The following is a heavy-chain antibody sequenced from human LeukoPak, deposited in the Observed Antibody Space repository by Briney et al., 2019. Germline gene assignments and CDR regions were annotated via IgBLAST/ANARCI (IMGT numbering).Heavy chain of an antibody. V-gene: IGHV1-69*13. CDR1: GGTFSSYA. D-gene: IGHD1-26*01. CDR2: IIPIFGTA. Sequence: SVKVSCKASGGTFSSYAISWVRQAPGQGLEWMGGIIPIFGTANYAQKFQGRVTVTADESTSTAYMELSSQRSEDTAVYYCARTEWELPPAGYFDYWGQGTLVTVSS. CDR3: ARTEWELPPAGYFDY. J-gene: IGHJ4*02.